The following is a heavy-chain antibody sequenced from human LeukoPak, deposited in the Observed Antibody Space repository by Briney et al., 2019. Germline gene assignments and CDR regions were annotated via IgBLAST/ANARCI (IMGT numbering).Heavy chain of an antibody. Sequence: PGGSLRLSRAASGFTFSSYEMNWVRQAPGKGLEWVSYISSSGSTIYYADSVKGRFTISRDNAKNSLYLQMNSLRAEDTAVYYCAREGGGNSLNYWGQGTLVTVSS. D-gene: IGHD4-23*01. J-gene: IGHJ4*02. CDR2: ISSSGSTI. CDR1: GFTFSSYE. V-gene: IGHV3-48*03. CDR3: AREGGGNSLNY.